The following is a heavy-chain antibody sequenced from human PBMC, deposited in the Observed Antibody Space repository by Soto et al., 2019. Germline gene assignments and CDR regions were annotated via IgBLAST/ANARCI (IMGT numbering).Heavy chain of an antibody. CDR1: GLTLEDYS. J-gene: IGHJ5*02. V-gene: IGHV3-9*01. Sequence: EVQLVESGGGLVQPGGALRLSFAASGLTLEDYSMHWVRQAPGKGLAGASGIRWNSGSIGYGDSVKGRFTISRDNAKNSLYLQMNSLRAEDTALYYCAKDGQLVGHHPHGWFDPWGQGTLVTVSS. CDR2: IRWNSGSI. D-gene: IGHD6-6*01. CDR3: AKDGQLVGHHPHGWFDP.